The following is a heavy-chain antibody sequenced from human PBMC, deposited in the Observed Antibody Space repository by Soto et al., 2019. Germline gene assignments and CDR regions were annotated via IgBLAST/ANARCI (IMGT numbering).Heavy chain of an antibody. J-gene: IGHJ5*02. D-gene: IGHD2-2*02. CDR1: GVTFSDYY. CDR2: ISSSSSYT. CDR3: ASSCSSTSCYRDPPS. V-gene: IGHV3-11*06. Sequence: GGPLRLSCTASGVTFSDYYMSWIRQAPGKGLEWVSYISSSSSYTNYADSVKGRFTISRDNAKNSLYLQMNSLRAEDTAVYYCASSCSSTSCYRDPPSWGQGTLVTVSS.